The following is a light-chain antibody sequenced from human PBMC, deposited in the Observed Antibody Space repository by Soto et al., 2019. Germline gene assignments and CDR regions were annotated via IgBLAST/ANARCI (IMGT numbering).Light chain of an antibody. V-gene: IGKV3-11*01. Sequence: EIVMTQSPATLSVSPGERATLSCRASQSVSSNLAWYQQKPGQAPRLLIYGASNRAPGIPARFGGSGSGTDLTLTISSLEPEDFAVYHCQKRNMWPRTCGQGTKGDTK. CDR2: GAS. CDR3: QKRNMWPRT. J-gene: IGKJ1*01. CDR1: QSVSSN.